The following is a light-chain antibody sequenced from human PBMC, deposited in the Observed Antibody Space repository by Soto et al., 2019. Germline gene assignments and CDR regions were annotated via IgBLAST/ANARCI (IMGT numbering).Light chain of an antibody. V-gene: IGLV1-44*01. CDR1: SSNIGRNT. CDR2: NNN. J-gene: IGLJ1*01. CDR3: AGWNDSLRGYG. Sequence: QSVLTQPPSASGTPGQRVTISCSGSSSNIGRNTANWYQQLPGTAPKLLIYNNNQPPSGVPYRFSGSKSGTSASVAISGPQSDHEADDYCAGWNDSLRGYGFGAGTKVTVL.